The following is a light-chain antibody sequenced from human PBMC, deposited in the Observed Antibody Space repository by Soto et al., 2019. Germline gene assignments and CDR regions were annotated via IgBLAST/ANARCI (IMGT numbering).Light chain of an antibody. CDR3: QHYYFSSPFT. J-gene: IGKJ3*01. CDR1: QSVNNN. V-gene: IGKV3-15*01. Sequence: EIILTQSPASLSVSPGERATLSCRASQSVNNNLAWYQQKPGQAPRLLIYGASTRATGIPGRFRGSGSGTEFTLTITSLQSEDFATYHCQHYYFSSPFTFGPGTKVDVK. CDR2: GAS.